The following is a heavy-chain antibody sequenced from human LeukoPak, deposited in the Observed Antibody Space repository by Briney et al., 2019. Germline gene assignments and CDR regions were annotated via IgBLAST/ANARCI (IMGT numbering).Heavy chain of an antibody. CDR1: GYTFTDYY. Sequence: GASVKVSCKASGYTFTDYYMHWVRQAPGQGLEWMGWINPNSGGTNYAQKFQGRVTMTRDTSISTAYMELSRLRSDDTAVYYCARDHWGSYYYWGQGTLVTVSS. D-gene: IGHD1-26*01. CDR3: ARDHWGSYYY. CDR2: INPNSGGT. J-gene: IGHJ4*02. V-gene: IGHV1-2*02.